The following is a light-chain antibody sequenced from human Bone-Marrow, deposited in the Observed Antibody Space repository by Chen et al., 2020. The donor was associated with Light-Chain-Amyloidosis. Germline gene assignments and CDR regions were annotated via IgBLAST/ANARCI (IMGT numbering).Light chain of an antibody. Sequence: ETVLTQSPGTLSLSPGERATLSCRASQSVITSSLAWYQQKAGQAPRLLIYGASSRATGIPDRFSGSGSGTDFTLTISRLEPEDFAVYYCQQYGSPPITFGQGTRLEIK. V-gene: IGKV3-20*01. CDR2: GAS. CDR1: QSVITSS. CDR3: QQYGSPPIT. J-gene: IGKJ5*01.